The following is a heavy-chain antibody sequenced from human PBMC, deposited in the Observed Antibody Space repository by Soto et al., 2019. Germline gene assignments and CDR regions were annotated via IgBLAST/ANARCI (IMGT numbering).Heavy chain of an antibody. J-gene: IGHJ4*02. D-gene: IGHD5-18*01. V-gene: IGHV3-21*01. CDR1: GFTFSSYS. CDR2: ISSSSSYI. CDR3: ASYVDTAMVTGG. Sequence: ESGGGLVKPGGSLRLSCAASGFTFSSYSMNWVRQAPGKGLEWVSSISSSSSYIYYADSVKGRFTISRDNAKNSLYLQMNSLRAEDTAVYYCASYVDTAMVTGGWGQGTLVTVSS.